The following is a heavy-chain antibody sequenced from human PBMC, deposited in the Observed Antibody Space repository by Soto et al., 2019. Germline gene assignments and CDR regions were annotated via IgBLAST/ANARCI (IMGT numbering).Heavy chain of an antibody. Sequence: QVQLVQSGAEVKKPGSSVKVSCKASGGTFSSYTISWVRQAPGQGLEWMGRIIPILGIANYAQKFQGRVTITADKATSTAYMELSSLRSEDTAVYYCARGRGEYDAGLDYWGQGTLVTVSS. D-gene: IGHD4-17*01. CDR3: ARGRGEYDAGLDY. CDR1: GGTFSSYT. CDR2: IIPILGIA. J-gene: IGHJ4*02. V-gene: IGHV1-69*02.